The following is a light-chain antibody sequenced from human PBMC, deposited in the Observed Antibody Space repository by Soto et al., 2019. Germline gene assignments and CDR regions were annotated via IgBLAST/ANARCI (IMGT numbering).Light chain of an antibody. J-gene: IGKJ1*01. Sequence: EIVLTQSPVTLSLSPGERATLSCRATRSVNNFVAWYQQKPGQAPSLLISDASNRATGIPARFNGSGSGTDFTLTISRLEADDVAVYHCHQYGSSVRAFGQGTKVDIK. V-gene: IGKV3-20*01. CDR1: RSVNNF. CDR3: HQYGSSVRA. CDR2: DAS.